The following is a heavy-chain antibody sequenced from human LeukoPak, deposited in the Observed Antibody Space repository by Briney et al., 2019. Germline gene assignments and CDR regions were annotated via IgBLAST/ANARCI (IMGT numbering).Heavy chain of an antibody. V-gene: IGHV4-31*03. CDR1: GGSISSGGYY. CDR2: IYYSGST. CDR3: VREPKGRGGYYYPFDY. J-gene: IGHJ4*02. D-gene: IGHD1-26*01. Sequence: PSETLSLTCTVSGGSISSGGYYWSWIRQHPGKGLEWIGFIYYSGSTYYNPSLKSRVTISVDTSKNQFSLKLSSVTAADTAVYYCVREPKGRGGYYYPFDYWGQGTLVTVSS.